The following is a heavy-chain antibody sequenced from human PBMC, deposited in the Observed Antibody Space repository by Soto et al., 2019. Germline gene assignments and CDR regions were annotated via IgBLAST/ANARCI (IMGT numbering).Heavy chain of an antibody. D-gene: IGHD3-9*01. CDR1: GGYISSADYY. CDR3: ARETRLAYYFDN. CDR2: IYYSGST. J-gene: IGHJ4*02. V-gene: IGHV4-30-4*01. Sequence: SETLSLTCSVSGGYISSADYYWSWIRQPPGKGQEWIGYIYYSGSTYYNQSLKSRVAISEDTSKNQISLRLSSVTAADTAAYYCARETRLAYYFDNWGQGALVTVSS.